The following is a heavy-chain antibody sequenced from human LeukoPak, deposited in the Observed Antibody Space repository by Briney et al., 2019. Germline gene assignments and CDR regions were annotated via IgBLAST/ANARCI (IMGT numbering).Heavy chain of an antibody. Sequence: PSETLSLTCTASGGSISSSSYYWGWIRQPPGKGLEWIGEINHSGSTNYNPSLKSRVTISVDTSKNQFSLKLSSVTAADTAVYYCASRYCSGGSCYLSYYGMDVWGKGTTVTVSS. CDR1: GGSISSSSYY. J-gene: IGHJ6*04. CDR3: ASRYCSGGSCYLSYYGMDV. V-gene: IGHV4-39*07. D-gene: IGHD2-15*01. CDR2: INHSGST.